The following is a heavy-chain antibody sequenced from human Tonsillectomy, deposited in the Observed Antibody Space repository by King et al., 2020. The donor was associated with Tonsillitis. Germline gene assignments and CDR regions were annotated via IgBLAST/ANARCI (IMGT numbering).Heavy chain of an antibody. J-gene: IGHJ3*02. CDR3: ARDMNXYDGSVXYDAFDM. Sequence: VQLVESGGGLVQPGGSLRLSCVGSGFTFSNYWMTWVRQAPGKGLEWVANIKQDGSVTYYVDSVRGRFTISRDNAKKAVYLQMDSLRADDTAVYFCARDMNXYDGSVXYDAFDMWGQGTMVTVSS. CDR2: IKQDGSVT. V-gene: IGHV3-7*03. D-gene: IGHD3-22*01. CDR1: GFTFSNYW.